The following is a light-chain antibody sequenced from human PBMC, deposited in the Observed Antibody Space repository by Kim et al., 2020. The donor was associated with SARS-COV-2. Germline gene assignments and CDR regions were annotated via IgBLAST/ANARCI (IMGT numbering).Light chain of an antibody. Sequence: LSPGDRATLSCRASQSVSSSYLDWCQQKPGQAPRLLIHGASSRATGIPDRFSGSGSGTDFSLTISRLEPEDFAVYYCQQYGSSPRTFGQGTKLEI. J-gene: IGKJ2*01. CDR3: QQYGSSPRT. CDR1: QSVSSSY. CDR2: GAS. V-gene: IGKV3-20*01.